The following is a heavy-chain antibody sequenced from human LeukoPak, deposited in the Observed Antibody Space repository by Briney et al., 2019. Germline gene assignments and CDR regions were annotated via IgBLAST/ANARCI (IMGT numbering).Heavy chain of an antibody. CDR3: ARDDFRHYYDSNGYSDAFDI. CDR1: GYTFTSYG. CDR2: ISAYNGNT. D-gene: IGHD3-22*01. V-gene: IGHV1-18*01. J-gene: IGHJ3*02. Sequence: ASVKVSCKASGYTFTSYGISWVRQAPGQGLEWMGWISAYNGNTNYAQKLQGRVTMTTDTSTSTAYMELRSLRSEDTAVYYCARDDFRHYYDSNGYSDAFDIWGQGTMVAVSS.